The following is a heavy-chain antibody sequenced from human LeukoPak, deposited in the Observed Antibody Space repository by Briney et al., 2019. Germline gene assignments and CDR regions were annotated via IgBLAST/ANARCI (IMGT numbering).Heavy chain of an antibody. CDR2: IYYSGST. CDR1: GGSISSSSYY. D-gene: IGHD5-12*01. V-gene: IGHV4-39*07. J-gene: IGHJ4*02. CDR3: ARGARPGYYFDY. Sequence: PSETLSLTCTVSGGSISSSSYYWGWIRQPPGKGLEWIGSIYYSGSTYYNPSLKSRVTISVDTSKNQFSLKLSSVTAADTAVYYCARGARPGYYFDYWGQGTLVTVSS.